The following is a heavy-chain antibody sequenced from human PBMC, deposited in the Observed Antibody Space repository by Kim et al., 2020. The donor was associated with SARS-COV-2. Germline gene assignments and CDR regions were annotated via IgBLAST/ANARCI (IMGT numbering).Heavy chain of an antibody. D-gene: IGHD1-26*01. Sequence: GGSLRLSCAASGFTFDDYAMHWVRQAPGKGLEWVSGISWNSGSIGYADSVKGRFTISRDNAKNSLYLQMNSLRAEDTALYYCAKGLWELLAYGMDVWGQGTTVTVSS. V-gene: IGHV3-9*01. CDR3: AKGLWELLAYGMDV. J-gene: IGHJ6*02. CDR1: GFTFDDYA. CDR2: ISWNSGSI.